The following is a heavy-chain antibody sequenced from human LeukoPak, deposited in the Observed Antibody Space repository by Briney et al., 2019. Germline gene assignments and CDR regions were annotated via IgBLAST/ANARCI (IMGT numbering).Heavy chain of an antibody. J-gene: IGHJ4*02. D-gene: IGHD1-1*01. CDR2: IYYSGST. CDR1: GGSISSSSYY. CDR3: ARGVNWNDDPLDY. Sequence: PSETLSLTCTVSGGSISSSSYYWGWIRQPPGKGLEWIGSIYYSGSTYYNPSLKSRVTISVDTSKNQFSLKLSSVTAADTAVYYCARGVNWNDDPLDYWGQGTLVTVSS. V-gene: IGHV4-39*01.